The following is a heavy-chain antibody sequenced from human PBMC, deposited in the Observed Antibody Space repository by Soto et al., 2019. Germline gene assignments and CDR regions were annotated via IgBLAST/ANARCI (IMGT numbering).Heavy chain of an antibody. Sequence: QVQLVESGGGVVQPGRSLRLYCAASGFIFSSYAMHWVRQAPGKGLEWVALISDDGSTKYYADSVKGRFTISRDTSRNTLYLQMNSLSAEDTAVYYCTRADVTVTLSVFDPWGQGTLVTVSS. CDR3: TRADVTVTLSVFDP. CDR2: ISDDGSTK. D-gene: IGHD4-17*01. V-gene: IGHV3-30-3*01. J-gene: IGHJ5*02. CDR1: GFIFSSYA.